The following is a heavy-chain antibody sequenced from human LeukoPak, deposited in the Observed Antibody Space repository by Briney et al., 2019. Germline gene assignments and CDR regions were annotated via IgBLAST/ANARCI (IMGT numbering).Heavy chain of an antibody. Sequence: PGRSLRLSCSASGFTFSSYSMNSVRQAPGKWLEWVSSISSNSIYIYYADSVKGRFTISRDNAKNSMYLQMNSLRVEDTAVYYCARSGLRFLEWLSVKPVDYWGQGTLVTVSS. J-gene: IGHJ4*02. V-gene: IGHV3-21*01. CDR3: ARSGLRFLEWLSVKPVDY. CDR2: ISSNSIYI. CDR1: GFTFSSYS. D-gene: IGHD3-3*01.